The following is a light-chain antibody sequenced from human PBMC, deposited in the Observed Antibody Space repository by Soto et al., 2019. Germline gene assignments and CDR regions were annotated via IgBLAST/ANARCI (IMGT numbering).Light chain of an antibody. J-gene: IGKJ4*01. CDR2: DAS. V-gene: IGKV3D-20*02. CDR1: QSISSSY. Sequence: DIVLTQSPGTLSLSPGQRATLSCRASQSISSSYLAWYQQKPGQAPRLLIYDASNRATGIPARFSGSGSGTDFTLSISSLEPEDFAVYYCQQRSYWPTFGGGTKVDI. CDR3: QQRSYWPT.